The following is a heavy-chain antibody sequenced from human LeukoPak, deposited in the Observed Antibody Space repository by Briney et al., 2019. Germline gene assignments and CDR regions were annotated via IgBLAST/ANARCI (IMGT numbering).Heavy chain of an antibody. D-gene: IGHD6-19*01. Sequence: PGGSLRLSCAASGFTFSSYAMHWVRQPPVKGLEWVAVISYDGSNKYYADSVKGRFTISRDNSKNTLYLQMNSLRAEDRAVYYCARADSSGWAGTSSIDYWGQGTLVTVSS. V-gene: IGHV3-30-3*01. CDR1: GFTFSSYA. CDR2: ISYDGSNK. CDR3: ARADSSGWAGTSSIDY. J-gene: IGHJ4*02.